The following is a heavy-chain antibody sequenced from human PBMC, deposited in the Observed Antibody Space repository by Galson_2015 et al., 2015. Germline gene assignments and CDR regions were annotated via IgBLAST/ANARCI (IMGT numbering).Heavy chain of an antibody. J-gene: IGHJ4*02. V-gene: IGHV3-21*01. CDR2: ISSSSSYI. D-gene: IGHD1-26*01. Sequence: SLRLSCAASGFTFSSYSMNWVRQAPGKGLEWVSSISSSSSYIYYADSVKGRFTISRDNAKNSLYLQMNSLRAEDTAVYYCASARYSGSYYFDYWGQGTLVTVSS. CDR1: GFTFSSYS. CDR3: ASARYSGSYYFDY.